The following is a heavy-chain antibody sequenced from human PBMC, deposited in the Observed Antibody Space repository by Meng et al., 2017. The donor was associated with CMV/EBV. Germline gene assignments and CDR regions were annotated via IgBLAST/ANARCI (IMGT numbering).Heavy chain of an antibody. V-gene: IGHV1-69*12. D-gene: IGHD1-7*01. CDR1: GGSFSRYA. Sequence: QVPRVQAGAEVKKPGPSVKVPCKASGGSFSRYAISWVRQAPGQGPELMGGIIPNFGTANYAQTLQGSVTITADESTSTDYMELSSLRSADTAVYYCATRSGAGTTWSYFDYWGQGTLVTVSS. CDR2: IIPNFGTA. CDR3: ATRSGAGTTWSYFDY. J-gene: IGHJ4*02.